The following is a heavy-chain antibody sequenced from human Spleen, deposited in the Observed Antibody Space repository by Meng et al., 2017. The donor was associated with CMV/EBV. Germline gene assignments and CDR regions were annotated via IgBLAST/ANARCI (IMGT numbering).Heavy chain of an antibody. CDR1: GYTFSSYG. CDR2: TSAYTGDA. D-gene: IGHD3-22*01. J-gene: IGHJ6*02. CDR3: ARDRASYDSSGYLYGMDV. Sequence: ASGKVSCKASGYTFSSYGISWVRQAPGQGLEWMGWTSAYTGDAYYAHNVKGRVTMTTDTSTGTAYMELTSLRSDDTAVYYCARDRASYDSSGYLYGMDVWGQGTTVTVSS. V-gene: IGHV1-18*01.